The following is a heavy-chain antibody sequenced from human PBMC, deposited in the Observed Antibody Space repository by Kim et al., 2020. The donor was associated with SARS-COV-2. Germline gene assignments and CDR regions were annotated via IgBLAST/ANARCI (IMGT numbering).Heavy chain of an antibody. CDR3: ATLRGRHAYYYDSSGYDSVPYYFDY. J-gene: IGHJ4*02. D-gene: IGHD3-22*01. CDR1: GFTFSSYA. V-gene: IGHV3-30-3*01. Sequence: GGSLRLSCAASGFTFSSYAMHWVRQAPGKGLEWVAVISYDGSNKYYADSVKGRFTISRDNSKNTLYLQMNSLRAEDTAVYYCATLRGRHAYYYDSSGYDSVPYYFDYWGQGTLVTVSS. CDR2: ISYDGSNK.